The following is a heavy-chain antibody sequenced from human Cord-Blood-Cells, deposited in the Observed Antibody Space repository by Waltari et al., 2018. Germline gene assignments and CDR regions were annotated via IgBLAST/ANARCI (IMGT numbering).Heavy chain of an antibody. CDR2: IYYSGST. Sequence: QLQLQESGPGLVKPSETLSLTCTVSGGSISSSSYYWGWIRQPPGKGLAWIGSIYYSGSTYYNPSLKGRGTISVDTSKNQFSLKLSSVTAADTAVYYCARPTTGDDFKFDYWGQGTLVTVSS. J-gene: IGHJ4*02. D-gene: IGHD7-27*01. V-gene: IGHV4-39*01. CDR1: GGSISSSSYY. CDR3: ARPTTGDDFKFDY.